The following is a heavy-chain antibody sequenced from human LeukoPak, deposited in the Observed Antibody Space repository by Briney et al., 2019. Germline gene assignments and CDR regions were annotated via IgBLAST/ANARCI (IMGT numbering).Heavy chain of an antibody. CDR3: VRVRHGDYFDY. CDR1: GFSITDHY. V-gene: IGHV3-72*01. Sequence: PGGSLRLSCAASGFSITDHYMDWVRQAPGKGLGWVGRTRNKPNGYTTDYGTSVKGRFIVSRDDSENSLYLQMNGLKTEDTAVYYCVRVRHGDYFDYWGQGTLVTVSS. CDR2: TRNKPNGYTT. D-gene: IGHD4-17*01. J-gene: IGHJ4*02.